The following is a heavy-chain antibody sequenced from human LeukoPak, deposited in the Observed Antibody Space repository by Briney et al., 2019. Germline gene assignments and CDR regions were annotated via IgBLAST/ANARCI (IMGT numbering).Heavy chain of an antibody. CDR2: IYGGGST. Sequence: GGSLRLSCAASGFTVSSNYMSWVRQAPGKGLEWVSVIYGGGSTYYADSVKGRFTISRDNSKNTLYLQMNSLRAEDTAVYYCARDPDCSGGSCYYGMDVWGQGTTVTVSS. CDR1: GFTVSSNY. J-gene: IGHJ6*02. D-gene: IGHD2-15*01. V-gene: IGHV3-66*01. CDR3: ARDPDCSGGSCYYGMDV.